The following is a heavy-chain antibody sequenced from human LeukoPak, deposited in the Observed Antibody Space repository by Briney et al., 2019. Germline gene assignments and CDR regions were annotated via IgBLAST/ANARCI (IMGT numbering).Heavy chain of an antibody. J-gene: IGHJ4*02. Sequence: PGGSLRLSCAASGFTHTNYWVSWFRQAPGQGLEWVASIKQDGSERYYVDSVKGRFTISRDNAKNSLFLQLSSLRVEDTAVYYCARGSMHVYHLYTDYWGQGTLVTVFS. CDR2: IKQDGSER. CDR1: GFTHTNYW. D-gene: IGHD3-16*01. CDR3: ARGSMHVYHLYTDY. V-gene: IGHV3-7*01.